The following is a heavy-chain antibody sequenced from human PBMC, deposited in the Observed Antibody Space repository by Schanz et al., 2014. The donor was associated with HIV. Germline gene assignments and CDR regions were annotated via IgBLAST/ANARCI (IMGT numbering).Heavy chain of an antibody. CDR2: INQDGSEF. D-gene: IGHD3-9*01. CDR3: AREAILTGYYNLDY. CDR1: GFTFSSYS. J-gene: IGHJ4*02. Sequence: EVQLLESGGGLVQPGGSLRLSCAVSGFTFSSYSMNWVRQAPGKGLEWVANINQDGSEFYYVDSVKGRFTVSRDNAKKSLYLQMNSLRGEDTALYFCAREAILTGYYNLDYWGRGTLVTVSS. V-gene: IGHV3-7*01.